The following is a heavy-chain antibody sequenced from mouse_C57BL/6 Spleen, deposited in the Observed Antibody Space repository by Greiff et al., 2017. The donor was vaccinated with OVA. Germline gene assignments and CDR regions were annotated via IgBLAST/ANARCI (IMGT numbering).Heavy chain of an antibody. Sequence: EVHLVESGGGLVKPGGSLKLSCAASGFTFSSYAMSWVRQTPEKRLEWVATISDGGSYTYYPDNVKGRFTISRDNAKNNLYLQMSHLKSEDTAMYYCARAGYSNPGFAYWGQGTLVTVSA. CDR1: GFTFSSYA. V-gene: IGHV5-4*01. CDR3: ARAGYSNPGFAY. J-gene: IGHJ3*01. D-gene: IGHD2-5*01. CDR2: ISDGGSYT.